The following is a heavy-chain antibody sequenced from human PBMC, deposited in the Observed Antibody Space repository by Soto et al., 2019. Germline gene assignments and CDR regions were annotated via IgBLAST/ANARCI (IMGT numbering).Heavy chain of an antibody. Sequence: GESLKISCKGSGYSFTSYWSGWVRQMPGKGLEWMGIIYPGDSDTRYSPSFQGQVTISADKSISTAYLQWSILKASDTAMYYCARLRMARGMDVWGQGTTVTVSS. D-gene: IGHD2-8*01. J-gene: IGHJ6*02. CDR3: ARLRMARGMDV. CDR1: GYSFTSYW. CDR2: IYPGDSDT. V-gene: IGHV5-51*01.